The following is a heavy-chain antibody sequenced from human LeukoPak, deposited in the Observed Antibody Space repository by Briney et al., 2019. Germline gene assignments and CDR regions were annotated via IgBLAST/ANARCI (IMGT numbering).Heavy chain of an antibody. CDR1: GGSFSGYY. J-gene: IGHJ6*02. D-gene: IGHD2-15*01. V-gene: IGHV4-34*01. Sequence: SETLSLTCAVYGGSFSGYYWSWIRQPPGKGLEWIGEINHSGSTNYNPSLKSRVTISVETSKNQFSLKLSSVTAADAAVYYCARVDCSGGSCYYYYGMDVWGQGTTVTVSS. CDR2: INHSGST. CDR3: ARVDCSGGSCYYYYGMDV.